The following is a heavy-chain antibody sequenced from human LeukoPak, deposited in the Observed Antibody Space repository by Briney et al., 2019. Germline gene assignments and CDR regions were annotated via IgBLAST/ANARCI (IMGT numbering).Heavy chain of an antibody. V-gene: IGHV3-21*01. D-gene: IGHD2-2*01. Sequence: PGGSLRLSCAASGFTFSSYSMNWVRQAPGKGLEWVSSISSSSSYIYYADSVKGRFTISRDNAKKSLYLQMNSLRAEDTAVYYCTRDRSSLSEETDYWGQGTLVTVSS. J-gene: IGHJ4*02. CDR3: TRDRSSLSEETDY. CDR2: ISSSSSYI. CDR1: GFTFSSYS.